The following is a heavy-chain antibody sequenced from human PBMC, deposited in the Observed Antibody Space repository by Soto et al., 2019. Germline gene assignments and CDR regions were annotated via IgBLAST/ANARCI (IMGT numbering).Heavy chain of an antibody. CDR1: GGSISNFY. CDR2: ISYSGNT. V-gene: IGHV4-59*01. CDR3: ARAPMVLSRSYFDS. J-gene: IGHJ4*02. Sequence: SETLSLTCTVSGGSISNFYWSWIRQPPGKGLEWIGYISYSGNTNYNPSLKSRVSISVDTSKNQLSLNLTSVTAADTAVYYCARAPMVLSRSYFDSWGQVIPVTVSS. D-gene: IGHD2-8*01.